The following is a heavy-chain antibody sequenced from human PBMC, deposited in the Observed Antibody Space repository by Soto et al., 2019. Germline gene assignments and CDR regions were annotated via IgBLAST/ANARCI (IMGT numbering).Heavy chain of an antibody. Sequence: QVQLQESGPGLVKPSETLSLTCTVSGVSVSNYYWTWIRQPPGKGLEWIGYIYYTGSTNYNPSLKGQATISIHXXKXQXNRKLSTETAADTAVYYSARNTATTREANDDFGLDLW. CDR2: IYYTGST. V-gene: IGHV4-59*02. J-gene: IGHJ2*01. D-gene: IGHD2-8*01. CDR3: ARNTATTREANDDFGLDL. CDR1: GVSVSNYY.